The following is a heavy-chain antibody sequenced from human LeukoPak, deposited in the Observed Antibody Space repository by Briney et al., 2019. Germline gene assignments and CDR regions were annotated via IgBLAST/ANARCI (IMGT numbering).Heavy chain of an antibody. CDR2: INPNSGGT. V-gene: IGHV1-2*02. J-gene: IGHJ4*02. D-gene: IGHD3-22*01. CDR1: GYTFTGYY. Sequence: ASVTVSCKASGYTFTGYYMHWVRQAPGQGLEWMGWINPNSGGTNYAQKFQGRVTMTRDTSISTAYMELSRLRSDDTAVYYCAREGRDDSSGYSRLCDYWGQGTLVTVSS. CDR3: AREGRDDSSGYSRLCDY.